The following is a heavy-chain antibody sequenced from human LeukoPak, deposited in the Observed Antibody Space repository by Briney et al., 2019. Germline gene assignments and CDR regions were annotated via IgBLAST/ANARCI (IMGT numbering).Heavy chain of an antibody. J-gene: IGHJ4*02. CDR2: IKQDGSEK. V-gene: IGHV3-7*01. CDR1: GFTFSSYW. D-gene: IGHD6-19*01. CDR3: VRDSSHSSARVEVADTRGASLGD. Sequence: GGSLRLSCAASGFTFSSYWMSWVRQAPGKGLEWVANIKQDGSEKYYVDSVKGRFTISRDNAKNSLYLQMNSLRAEDTAVYYCVRDSSHSSARVEVADTRGASLGDWGQGTLVSVSS.